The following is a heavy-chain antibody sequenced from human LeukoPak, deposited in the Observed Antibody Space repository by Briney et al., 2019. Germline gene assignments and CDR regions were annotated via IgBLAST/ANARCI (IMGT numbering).Heavy chain of an antibody. CDR1: GFTFSSYE. V-gene: IGHV3-48*03. CDR3: AKDRGSSSAAYGMDV. J-gene: IGHJ6*02. D-gene: IGHD6-13*01. CDR2: ISSSGSTI. Sequence: GGSLRLSCAASGFTFSSYEMNWVRQAPGKGLGWVSYISSSGSTIYYADSVKGRFTISRDNAKNSLYLQMNSLRAEDTAVYYCAKDRGSSSAAYGMDVWGQGTTVTVSS.